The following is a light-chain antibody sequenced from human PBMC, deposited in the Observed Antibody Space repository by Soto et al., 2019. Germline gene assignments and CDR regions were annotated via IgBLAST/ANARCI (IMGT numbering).Light chain of an antibody. CDR1: EILNSH. V-gene: IGKV3-11*01. CDR2: YAS. J-gene: IGKJ1*01. CDR3: QQRSNWWT. Sequence: EIELTQSPSTLSLSPGDRATLSCTAIEILNSHLSCYQQNRGQAPRLLIYYASTSATGIPARFSGSGSGTDFTLTISTLEPDDFAVYYCQQRSNWWTFGPGTKVDI.